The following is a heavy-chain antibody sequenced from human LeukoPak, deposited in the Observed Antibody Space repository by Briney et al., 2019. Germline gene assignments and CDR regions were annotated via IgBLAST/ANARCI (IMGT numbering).Heavy chain of an antibody. CDR3: ARSPTGGSPFFDY. CDR1: GGSISTYY. CDR2: IYYSGGT. Sequence: SETLSLTCTVSGGSISTYYWSWIRQPSGKGLEWIGYIYYSGGTNYNPSLKSRLTISVDTSKNQFSLRLSSVTAADTAIYYCARSPTGGSPFFDYWGQGTLVTVSS. D-gene: IGHD2-15*01. J-gene: IGHJ4*02. V-gene: IGHV4-59*01.